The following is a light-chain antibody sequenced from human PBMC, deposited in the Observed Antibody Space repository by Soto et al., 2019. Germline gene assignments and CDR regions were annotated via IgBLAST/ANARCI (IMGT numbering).Light chain of an antibody. CDR2: LGS. CDR3: MQALQTPLT. V-gene: IGKV2-28*01. CDR1: QSLLHSNGYSY. J-gene: IGKJ5*01. Sequence: DIVMTQSPLSLPVTPGEPASISCRSSQSLLHSNGYSYFDWYLQKPGQSPQLLIYLGSNRASGVPDRFSGSGSGTDFTLEISRVEAEDVGVYCCMQALQTPLTFGQGTRLEIK.